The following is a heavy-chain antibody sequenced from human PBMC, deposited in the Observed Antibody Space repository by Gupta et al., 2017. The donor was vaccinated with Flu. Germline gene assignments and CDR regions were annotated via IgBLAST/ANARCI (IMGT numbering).Heavy chain of an antibody. CDR2: IYYRGST. V-gene: IGHV4-30-4*01. D-gene: IGHD3-10*01. CDR3: ARFSYGSEYDY. CDR1: GGSVTSGNHY. J-gene: IGHJ4*02. Sequence: QVQLQESGPGLVKPSQTLSLICTVSGGSVTSGNHYWNWIRQFPGKGLEWIGYIYYRGSTYYKSSLEGRVTIAVDTSKNQVSLKLTSVTAADTAVYFCARFSYGSEYDYWGQGALDTVSS.